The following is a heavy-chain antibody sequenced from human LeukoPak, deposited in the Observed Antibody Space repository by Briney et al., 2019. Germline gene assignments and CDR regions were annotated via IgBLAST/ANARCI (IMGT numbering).Heavy chain of an antibody. Sequence: SETLSLTCTASGGSISSGDYYWRWIRQPPGKGLEWIGYIYYSGSTYYNPSLKSRVTISVDTSKNQFSLKLSSVTAADTAVYYWARGGYSYGSSPWFDPWGQGTLVTVSS. CDR2: IYYSGST. V-gene: IGHV4-30-4*08. CDR3: ARGGYSYGSSPWFDP. J-gene: IGHJ5*02. D-gene: IGHD5-18*01. CDR1: GGSISSGDYY.